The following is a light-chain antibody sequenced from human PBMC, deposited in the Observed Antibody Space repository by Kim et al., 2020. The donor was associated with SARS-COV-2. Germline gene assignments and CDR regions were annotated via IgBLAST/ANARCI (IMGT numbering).Light chain of an antibody. J-gene: IGKJ4*01. CDR2: AAS. Sequence: SGGDRVTIACRASQIIINYLNWYQQKPGKAPNLLIYAASSLQGGVPSRFSGSGSGTDFTLTISSLQPEDFATYYCQQSHTAPSLTFGGGTKVDIK. CDR3: QQSHTAPSLT. CDR1: QIIINY. V-gene: IGKV1-39*01.